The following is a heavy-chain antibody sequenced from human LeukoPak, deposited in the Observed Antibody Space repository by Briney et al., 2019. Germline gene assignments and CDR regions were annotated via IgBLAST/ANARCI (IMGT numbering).Heavy chain of an antibody. CDR3: ATVEVSDYDSSGYLPGY. CDR1: GGSFSGYY. V-gene: IGHV4-34*01. Sequence: PSETLSLTCAVYGGSFSGYYWSWIRQPPGKGLEWIGEINHSGSTNYNPPLNIRVTISVDTSKNQFSLKLSSVTAADTAVYYCATVEVSDYDSSGYLPGYWGQGTLVTVSS. D-gene: IGHD3-22*01. CDR2: INHSGST. J-gene: IGHJ4*02.